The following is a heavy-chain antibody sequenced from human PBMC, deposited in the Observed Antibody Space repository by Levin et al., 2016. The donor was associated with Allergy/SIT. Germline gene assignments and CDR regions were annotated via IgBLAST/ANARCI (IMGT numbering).Heavy chain of an antibody. Sequence: WIRQPPGKGLEWVAIIWYDGSEKYYSESVKGRFTISRDNSKNTVYLQMNSLRAEDTAVYYCARDEVPDWWGNYRPMGIDYWGQGTLVTVSS. V-gene: IGHV3-33*01. CDR2: IWYDGSEK. CDR3: ARDEVPDWWGNYRPMGIDY. D-gene: IGHD3-16*02. J-gene: IGHJ4*02.